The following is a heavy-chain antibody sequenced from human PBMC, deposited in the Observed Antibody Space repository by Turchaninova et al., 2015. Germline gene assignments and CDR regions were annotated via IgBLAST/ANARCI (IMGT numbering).Heavy chain of an antibody. D-gene: IGHD2-2*01. V-gene: IGHV3-9*01. CDR3: AKGRVAMKLGFDY. CDR1: GFTFDDYA. J-gene: IGHJ4*02. CDR2: ISWNSVSV. Sequence: EVQLVESGGGLVQPGRSLRLSCAASGFTFDDYAMLWVRHAPGEGLGGVSGISWNSVSVGDADSVKGLFTITRDNAKNSLFLQMNRLRGEDTALYYCAKGRVAMKLGFDYWGQGTLVTVSS.